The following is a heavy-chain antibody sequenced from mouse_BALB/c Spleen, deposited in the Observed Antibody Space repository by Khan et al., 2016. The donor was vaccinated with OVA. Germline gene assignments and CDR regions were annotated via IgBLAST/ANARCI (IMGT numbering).Heavy chain of an antibody. CDR3: ARDDYFVGNAMDY. D-gene: IGHD2-4*01. Sequence: QVQLKQSGPELVKPGASVRISCKASGYAFTSYYLHWVKQRPGQGLEWIGWIYNGNVNTKYNEKFKDKATLTADKSSNTAYMQLSSLTSEDSAVYFCARDDYFVGNAMDYWGQGTSVTVSS. CDR2: IYNGNVNT. V-gene: IGHV1S56*01. J-gene: IGHJ4*01. CDR1: GYAFTSYY.